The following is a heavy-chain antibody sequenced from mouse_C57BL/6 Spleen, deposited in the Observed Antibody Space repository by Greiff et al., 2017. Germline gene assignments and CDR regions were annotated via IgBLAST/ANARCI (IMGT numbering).Heavy chain of an antibody. CDR1: GYTFTSYW. Sequence: QVQLQQPGAELVMPGASVKLSCKASGYTFTSYWMHWVKQRPGQGLEWIGEIDPSDSYTNYNQKFKGKSTLTVDKSSSTAYMQLSSLTSEDSAVYYCAISGSSFYAMDYWGQGTSVTVSS. CDR2: IDPSDSYT. J-gene: IGHJ4*01. V-gene: IGHV1-69*01. CDR3: AISGSSFYAMDY. D-gene: IGHD1-1*01.